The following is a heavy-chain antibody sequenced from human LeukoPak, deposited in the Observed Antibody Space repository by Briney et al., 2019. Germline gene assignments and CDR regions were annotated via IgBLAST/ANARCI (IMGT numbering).Heavy chain of an antibody. Sequence: GGSLRLSCAASGFTFSGYWVHWVRQAPGQGLVWVSRINTDGTNIRYADSVNGRFTISRDNAENTLYLQMNSLRAEDTAVYYCARDPPYYDSSGYYYDYWGQGALVTVSS. J-gene: IGHJ4*02. CDR1: GFTFSGYW. D-gene: IGHD3-22*01. CDR3: ARDPPYYDSSGYYYDY. V-gene: IGHV3-74*01. CDR2: INTDGTNI.